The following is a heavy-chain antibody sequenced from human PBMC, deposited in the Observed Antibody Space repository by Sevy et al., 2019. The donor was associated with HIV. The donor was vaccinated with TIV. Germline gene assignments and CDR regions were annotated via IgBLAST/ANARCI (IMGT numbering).Heavy chain of an antibody. V-gene: IGHV3-30-3*01. J-gene: IGHJ3*02. D-gene: IGHD6-19*01. CDR3: ARDKYSSGWYYAFDI. CDR2: ISYDGSNK. CDR1: GFTFSSYA. Sequence: GGSLRLSCAASGFTFSSYAMHWVHQAPGKGLEWVAVISYDGSNKYYADSVKGRFTISRDNSKNTLYLQMNSLRAEDTAVYYCARDKYSSGWYYAFDIWGQGTMVTVSS.